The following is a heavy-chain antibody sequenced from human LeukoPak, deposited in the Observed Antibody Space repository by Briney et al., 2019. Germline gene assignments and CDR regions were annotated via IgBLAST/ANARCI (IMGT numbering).Heavy chain of an antibody. D-gene: IGHD6-13*01. J-gene: IGHJ4*02. Sequence: SETLSLTCTVSGGSISSGGYYWSWIRQPPGKGLEWIGYIYHNGSTYYNPSLKGRVAISIDRSKTQFSLKLSSVTAADTAVYYCARRSYSSSWYFDYWGQGTLVTVSS. CDR1: GGSISSGGYY. CDR3: ARRSYSSSWYFDY. V-gene: IGHV4-30-2*01. CDR2: IYHNGST.